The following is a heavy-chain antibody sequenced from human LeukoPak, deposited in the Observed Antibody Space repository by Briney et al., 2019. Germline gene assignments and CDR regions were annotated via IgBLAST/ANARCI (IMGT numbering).Heavy chain of an antibody. J-gene: IGHJ3*02. CDR2: ISIPGSI. CDR3: ARDKGGSWSDAFDT. V-gene: IGHV3-53*01. Sequence: GGSLRLSCAASGFTVSSNYMTWVRQAPGKGLEWVSVISIPGSITYADSVKGRLTTSRDNSKNTLYLQMNSLRADDTAVCYCARDKGGSWSDAFDTWGQGTMVTVSS. CDR1: GFTVSSNY. D-gene: IGHD6-13*01.